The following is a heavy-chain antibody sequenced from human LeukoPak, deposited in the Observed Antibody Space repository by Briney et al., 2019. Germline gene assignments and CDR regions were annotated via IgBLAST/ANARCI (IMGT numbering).Heavy chain of an antibody. CDR1: GFTFDDYA. V-gene: IGHV3-9*01. CDR2: ICWNSGSV. D-gene: IGHD6-13*01. CDR3: ARDVRFAGQQLAGPLDY. Sequence: PGGSLRLSCAASGFTFDDYAVPWVRQTPGKGLEWVSGICWNSGSVAYADSVKGRFTISRDNAKNSLYLQMNSLRVEDTALYYCARDVRFAGQQLAGPLDYWGHGTLVTVSP. J-gene: IGHJ4*01.